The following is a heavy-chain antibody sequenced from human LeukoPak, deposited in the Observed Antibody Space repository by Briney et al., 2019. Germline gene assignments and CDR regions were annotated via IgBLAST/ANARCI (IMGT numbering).Heavy chain of an antibody. Sequence: GGSLRLSCAASGFAVSRNYMSWVRQAPGKGLEWVSVIYSGGSTYYADSVKGRFTISRDNSKNTLYLQMNSLRAEDTAVYYCARDLDSSGSGWYGYWGQGTLVTVSS. V-gene: IGHV3-66*01. D-gene: IGHD6-19*01. CDR2: IYSGGST. CDR3: ARDLDSSGSGWYGY. J-gene: IGHJ4*02. CDR1: GFAVSRNY.